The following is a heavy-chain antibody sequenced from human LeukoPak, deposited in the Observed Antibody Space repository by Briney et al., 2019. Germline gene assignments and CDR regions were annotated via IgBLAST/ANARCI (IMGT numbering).Heavy chain of an antibody. D-gene: IGHD5-12*01. CDR3: TTDRVVATSAYYYYYGMDV. Sequence: PGGSLRLSCKASGFTFGDYALSWVRQAPGKGLDWVGSIRSKTYGGTTEYAASVKGRFTISRDDSRTTAYLQMTRLKTEDTAVYYCTTDRVVATSAYYYYYGMDVWGQGTTVTVSS. CDR2: IRSKTYGGTT. V-gene: IGHV3-49*04. J-gene: IGHJ6*02. CDR1: GFTFGDYA.